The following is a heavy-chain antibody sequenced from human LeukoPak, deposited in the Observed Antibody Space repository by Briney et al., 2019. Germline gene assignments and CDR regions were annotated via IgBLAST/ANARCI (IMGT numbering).Heavy chain of an antibody. Sequence: SETLSLTCTVSGVSISSGDYYWSWLRQPPGKGLEWIGYIYYSGSTYYNPSLKSRVTISVDTSKNQFSLKLSSVTAADTAVYYCARWRDDYVWGSYRYRYFDYWGQGTLVTVSS. V-gene: IGHV4-30-4*01. CDR2: IYYSGST. CDR3: ARWRDDYVWGSYRYRYFDY. D-gene: IGHD3-16*02. CDR1: GVSISSGDYY. J-gene: IGHJ4*02.